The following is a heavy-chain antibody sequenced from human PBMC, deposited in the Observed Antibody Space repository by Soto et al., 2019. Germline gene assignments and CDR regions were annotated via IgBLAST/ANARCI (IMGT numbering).Heavy chain of an antibody. CDR3: AREDYDFWSGYVVGSYYYMDV. Sequence: EVQLVESGGGLVQPGGSLRLSCAASGFTFSSYSMNWVRQAPGKGLEWVSYISSSSSTIYYADSVKGRFTISRDNAKNSLYLQMNGLRAEDTAVYYCAREDYDFWSGYVVGSYYYMDVWGKGTTVTVSS. CDR2: ISSSSSTI. V-gene: IGHV3-48*01. CDR1: GFTFSSYS. D-gene: IGHD3-3*01. J-gene: IGHJ6*03.